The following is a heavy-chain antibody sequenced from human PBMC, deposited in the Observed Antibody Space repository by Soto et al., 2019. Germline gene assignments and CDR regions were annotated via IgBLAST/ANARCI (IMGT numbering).Heavy chain of an antibody. J-gene: IGHJ4*02. CDR3: ARAPPWGGDCYYFDY. CDR2: IFYSGST. D-gene: IGHD2-21*02. CDR1: GPSISSSTTY. V-gene: IGHV4-39*01. Sequence: XXTRSLTFTLCGPSISSSTTYWGSLREPPGKGLEWIGSIFYSGSTYYNPSLKSRVTISVDTSKNQFSLRLSSVTAADTAVYYCARAPPWGGDCYYFDYWGQGTLVTVSS.